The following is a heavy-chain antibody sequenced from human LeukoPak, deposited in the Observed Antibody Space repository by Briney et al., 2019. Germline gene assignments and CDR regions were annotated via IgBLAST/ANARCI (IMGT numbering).Heavy chain of an antibody. CDR3: AKELWGSSFDY. D-gene: IGHD3-16*01. Sequence: GGSLRLSCAASGFTFSNFAMSWVRQAPGKGLEWVSAMSSVTYYADSVKGRFTSSRDNSKNTLYLQMNSLRAEDTAVYYCAKELWGSSFDYWGQGTLLTVSS. CDR2: MSSVT. CDR1: GFTFSNFA. V-gene: IGHV3-23*01. J-gene: IGHJ4*02.